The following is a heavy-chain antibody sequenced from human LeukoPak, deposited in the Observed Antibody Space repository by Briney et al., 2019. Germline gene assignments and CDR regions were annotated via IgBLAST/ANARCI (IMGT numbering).Heavy chain of an antibody. D-gene: IGHD6-19*01. CDR1: GFTFSSYW. CDR2: ICPGGGAT. J-gene: IGHJ4*02. V-gene: IGHV3-48*04. Sequence: GGSLRLSCAASGFTFSSYWMSWVRQAPGKGLEWVSYICPGGGATFFADSVKGRFTISTDSAKNSLYLQMNSLTADDTAVYYCASGRDILVAGPGGYFDYWGQGTLVTVSS. CDR3: ASGRDILVAGPGGYFDY.